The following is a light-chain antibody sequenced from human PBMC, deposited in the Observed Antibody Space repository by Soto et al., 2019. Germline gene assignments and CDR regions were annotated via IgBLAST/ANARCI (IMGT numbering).Light chain of an antibody. Sequence: EIVMTQSPATLSVSPLERATLSFMASQIVSSNLAWYQQKPGQAPRLLIYGASTRATGIPARFSGSGSGTEFTLTISSLQSEDFAVYYCQQYNNWPRTFGQGTKVDIK. CDR1: QIVSSN. CDR2: GAS. CDR3: QQYNNWPRT. J-gene: IGKJ1*01. V-gene: IGKV3-15*01.